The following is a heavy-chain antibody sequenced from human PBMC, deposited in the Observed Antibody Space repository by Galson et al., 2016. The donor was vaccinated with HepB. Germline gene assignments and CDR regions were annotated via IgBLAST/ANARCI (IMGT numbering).Heavy chain of an antibody. V-gene: IGHV3-48*03. J-gene: IGHJ4*02. CDR3: AKGWVEWLVEDHFDH. D-gene: IGHD6-19*01. Sequence: SLRLSCAGSGFDFSRHEMNWVRQAPGKGLEWVSYIRPSGATFYADSVKGRFTISRDNSKNTVYLQINSLRPEDTAVYYCAKGWVEWLVEDHFDHWGQGTLVTVSP. CDR2: IRPSGAT. CDR1: GFDFSRHE.